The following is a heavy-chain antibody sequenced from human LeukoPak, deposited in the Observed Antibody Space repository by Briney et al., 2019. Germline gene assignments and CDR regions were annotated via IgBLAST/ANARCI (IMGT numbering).Heavy chain of an antibody. CDR1: GGSISSSSYY. CDR3: ARHLPLNWFDP. D-gene: IGHD1-14*01. V-gene: IGHV4-39*01. J-gene: IGHJ5*02. CDR2: IYYSGST. Sequence: PSETLSLTCTVSGGSISSSSYYWGWIRQPPGKGLEWIGSIYYSGSTYYNPSLKSRVTISVDTSKNQFSLKLSSVTAADTAMYYCARHLPLNWFDPWGQGTLVTVSS.